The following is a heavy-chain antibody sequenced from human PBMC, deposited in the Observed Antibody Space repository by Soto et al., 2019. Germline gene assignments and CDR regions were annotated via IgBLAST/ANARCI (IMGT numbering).Heavy chain of an antibody. D-gene: IGHD4-17*01. CDR1: GGSISSGGYY. V-gene: IGHV4-31*03. CDR3: ARPYGDSAYQHYFDY. Sequence: SETLSLTCTVSGGSISSGGYYWSWIRQHPGKGLEWIGYIYYSGSTYYNPSLKSRVTISVDTSKNQFSLKLSSVTAADTAVYYCARPYGDSAYQHYFDYWGQGTLVTVSS. CDR2: IYYSGST. J-gene: IGHJ4*02.